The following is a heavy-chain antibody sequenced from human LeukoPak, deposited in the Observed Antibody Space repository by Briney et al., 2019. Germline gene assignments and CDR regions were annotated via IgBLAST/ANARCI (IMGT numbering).Heavy chain of an antibody. Sequence: SETLSLTCAVYGGSFSGYYWSWIRQPPGKGLEWIGYIYYTGATSYNPSLKSRVIISVDTSKKQFSLKLTSVTAADTAVYYCARYGGSGWVIDNWGQGTLVTVSS. V-gene: IGHV4-59*08. CDR3: ARYGGSGWVIDN. J-gene: IGHJ4*02. CDR1: GGSFSGYY. CDR2: IYYTGAT. D-gene: IGHD6-19*01.